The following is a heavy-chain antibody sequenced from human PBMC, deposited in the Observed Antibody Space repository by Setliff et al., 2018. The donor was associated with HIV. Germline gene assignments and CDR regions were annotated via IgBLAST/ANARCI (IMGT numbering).Heavy chain of an antibody. D-gene: IGHD3-10*02. V-gene: IGHV3-30*01. J-gene: IGHJ2*01. CDR3: ARDRFPQSNIFGAWYFDL. Sequence: PGESLKISCAASEFIFSRYAIYWVRQAPGKGLEWVAVISSDGSDKYYADSVKGRFTISRDNSKNTLYLQMNSLRAEDTAVYYCARDRFPQSNIFGAWYFDLWGRGTLVTVSS. CDR2: ISSDGSDK. CDR1: EFIFSRYA.